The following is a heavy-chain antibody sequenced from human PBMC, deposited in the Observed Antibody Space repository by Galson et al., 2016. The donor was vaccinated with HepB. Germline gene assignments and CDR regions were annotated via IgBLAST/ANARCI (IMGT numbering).Heavy chain of an antibody. J-gene: IGHJ6*03. V-gene: IGHV3-30*18. Sequence: SLRLSCATSGFTFRSHGMHWVRQAPGKGLEWVAVISFDGGKELYADSVKGRFTISRDNFNNTVHLQMNSLRTEDTGVYYCAKGPQAVLIRGLTVYYYYMDVWGKGTTVTASS. CDR1: GFTFRSHG. CDR2: ISFDGGKE. D-gene: IGHD3-10*01. CDR3: AKGPQAVLIRGLTVYYYYMDV.